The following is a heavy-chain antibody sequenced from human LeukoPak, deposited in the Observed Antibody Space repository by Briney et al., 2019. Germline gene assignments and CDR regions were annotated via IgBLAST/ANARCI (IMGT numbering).Heavy chain of an antibody. J-gene: IGHJ4*02. CDR3: AAYGDYGPFDY. CDR2: ISSSSSYI. D-gene: IGHD4-17*01. Sequence: GRSLRLSCAASGFTFSSYSMNWVRQAPGKGLEWVSSISSSSSYIYYADSVKGRFTISRDNAKNSLYLQMNSLRAEDTAVYYCAAYGDYGPFDYWGQGTLVTVSS. CDR1: GFTFSSYS. V-gene: IGHV3-21*01.